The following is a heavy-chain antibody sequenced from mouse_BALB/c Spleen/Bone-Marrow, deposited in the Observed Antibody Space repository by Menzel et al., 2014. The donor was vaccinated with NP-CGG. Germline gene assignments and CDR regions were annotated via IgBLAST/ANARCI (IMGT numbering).Heavy chain of an antibody. CDR1: GYAFTNYL. D-gene: IGHD2-2*01. CDR3: ARSRGYDVGPFAF. Sequence: VQLQQSGAELVRPGTSVKVSCKASGYAFTNYLIEWVKQRPGQGLEWIGVINPGSGSSNYNENFKGKATLTADRSSSTAYMLLSSLTSDDSAVYFCARSRGYDVGPFAFWGQGTLVTASA. CDR2: INPGSGSS. J-gene: IGHJ3*01. V-gene: IGHV1-54*01.